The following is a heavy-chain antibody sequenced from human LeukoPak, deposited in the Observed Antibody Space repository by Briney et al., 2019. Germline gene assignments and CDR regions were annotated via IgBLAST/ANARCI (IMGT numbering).Heavy chain of an antibody. CDR1: GGSISSYY. J-gene: IGHJ6*02. D-gene: IGHD3-9*01. CDR3: AREGGLRYFDWAPSNGMDV. CDR2: IYYSGST. V-gene: IGHV4-59*01. Sequence: SETLSLTCTVSGGSISSYYWSWIRQPPGKGLEWIGYIYYSGSTNYNPSLKSRVTISVDTSKNQFSLKLSSVTAADTAVYYCAREGGLRYFDWAPSNGMDVWGQGTTVTVSS.